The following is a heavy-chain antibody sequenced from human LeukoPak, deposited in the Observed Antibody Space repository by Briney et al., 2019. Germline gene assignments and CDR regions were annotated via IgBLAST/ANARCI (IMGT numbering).Heavy chain of an antibody. Sequence: SETLSLTCTVSGGSISSSSYYWGWIRQPPGKGLEWIGSIYHSGSTYYNPSLKSRVTISVDTSKNQFSLKLSSVTAADTAVYYCARDRGDGLVELFDYWGQGTLVTVSS. J-gene: IGHJ4*02. CDR3: ARDRGDGLVELFDY. CDR1: GGSISSSSYY. CDR2: IYHSGST. D-gene: IGHD6-19*01. V-gene: IGHV4-39*07.